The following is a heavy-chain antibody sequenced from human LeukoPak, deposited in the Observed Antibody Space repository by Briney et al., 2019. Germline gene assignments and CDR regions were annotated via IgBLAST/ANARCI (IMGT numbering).Heavy chain of an antibody. Sequence: GSLSLSCAASRLTVSSNYMSWVRQAPGKGLEWVSVIYSAGSTYYADSVTGRFTISKDNSKNTLYLQMNSLRAEDTAVYYCARDQIGGDYEARGYYYYGMDVWGQGTTVTVSS. J-gene: IGHJ6*02. CDR1: RLTVSSNY. CDR2: IYSAGST. D-gene: IGHD4-17*01. V-gene: IGHV3-53*01. CDR3: ARDQIGGDYEARGYYYYGMDV.